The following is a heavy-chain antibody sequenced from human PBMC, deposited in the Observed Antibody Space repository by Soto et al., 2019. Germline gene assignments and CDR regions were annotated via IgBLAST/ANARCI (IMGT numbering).Heavy chain of an antibody. V-gene: IGHV3-23*01. CDR1: GFTFSSYA. CDR3: AKPLTMIVVVIHAFDI. D-gene: IGHD3-22*01. J-gene: IGHJ3*02. CDR2: ISGSGGST. Sequence: PGGSLRLSCAASGFTFSSYAMSWVRQAPGKGLEWVSAISGSGGSTYYADSVKGRFTISRDNSKNTLYLQMNSLRAEDTAVYYCAKPLTMIVVVIHAFDIWGQGTMVTVSS.